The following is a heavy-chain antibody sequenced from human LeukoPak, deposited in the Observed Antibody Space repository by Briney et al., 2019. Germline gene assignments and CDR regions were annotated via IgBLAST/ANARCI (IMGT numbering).Heavy chain of an antibody. V-gene: IGHV3-66*01. CDR2: IYSGGST. D-gene: IGHD3-10*01. Sequence: GGSLRLSCAASGFTVSSNYMSWVRQAPGKGLEWVSVIYSGGSTYYADSVKGRFTISRDNSKNTLYLQMNSLRAEDTAVYYCARVSTKAYGSGSYYLPYYYGMDVWGQGTTVTVSS. CDR3: ARVSTKAYGSGSYYLPYYYGMDV. CDR1: GFTVSSNY. J-gene: IGHJ6*02.